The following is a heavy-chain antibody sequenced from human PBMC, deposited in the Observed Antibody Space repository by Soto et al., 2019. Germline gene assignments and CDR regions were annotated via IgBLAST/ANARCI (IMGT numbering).Heavy chain of an antibody. Sequence: EVQLVESGGGLIQPGGSLRLSCAVSGFTVSNNYMSWVRQAPGKGLEGVSVIYSGGYTAYGDSVKGRFTISRDNSKNTVNFQRNGLGADHGRVFYCAGKPGGGGYWGQGTLVTVSS. CDR1: GFTVSNNY. CDR2: IYSGGYT. V-gene: IGHV3-53*01. CDR3: AGKPGGGGY. J-gene: IGHJ4*02. D-gene: IGHD3-10*01.